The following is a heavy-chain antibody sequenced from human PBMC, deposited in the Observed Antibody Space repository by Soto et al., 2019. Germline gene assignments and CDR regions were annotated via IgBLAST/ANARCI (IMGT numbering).Heavy chain of an antibody. V-gene: IGHV3-48*02. CDR3: ARDRGYTYGSDF. J-gene: IGHJ4*02. Sequence: GGSLRLSCAASGLTFTSYSMNWVRQAPGKGLEWVSFISSSSSTIYYADSVKGRFTISRDNAKNSLYLQMNSLRDEDTAVYYCARDRGYTYGSDFWGQGALVTVSS. CDR1: GLTFTSYS. CDR2: ISSSSSTI. D-gene: IGHD5-18*01.